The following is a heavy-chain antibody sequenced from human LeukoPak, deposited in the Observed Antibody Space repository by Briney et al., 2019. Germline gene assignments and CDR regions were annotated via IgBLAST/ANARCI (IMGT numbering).Heavy chain of an antibody. CDR2: ISYSGSTH. D-gene: IGHD5/OR15-5a*01. CDR3: ARHSVASPHCFDY. J-gene: IGHJ4*02. Sequence: SETLSLTCTVSGASISDYYWTWIRQPPGKGLEWIAFISYSGSTHHYNPSLTSRVTISADTSKNQFSLKLTSVTAADTAVYYCARHSVASPHCFDYWGQGALVTVSS. CDR1: GASISDYY. V-gene: IGHV4-59*08.